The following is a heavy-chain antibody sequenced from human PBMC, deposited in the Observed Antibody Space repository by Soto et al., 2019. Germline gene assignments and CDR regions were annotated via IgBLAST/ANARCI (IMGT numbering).Heavy chain of an antibody. Sequence: HPGGSLRLSCAASGFTFSSYAMHWVRQAPGKGLEWVAVISYDGSNKYYADSVKGRFTISRDNSKNTLYLQMNSLRAEDTAVYYCARDPQLVATKGNYYYGMDVWGQGTTVTVSS. D-gene: IGHD5-12*01. J-gene: IGHJ6*02. V-gene: IGHV3-30-3*01. CDR1: GFTFSSYA. CDR2: ISYDGSNK. CDR3: ARDPQLVATKGNYYYGMDV.